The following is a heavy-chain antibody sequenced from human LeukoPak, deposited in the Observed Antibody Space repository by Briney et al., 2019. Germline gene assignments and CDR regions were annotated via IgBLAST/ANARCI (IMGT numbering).Heavy chain of an antibody. V-gene: IGHV4-39*07. D-gene: IGHD5-12*01. CDR3: ARGYSGLSPLVN. CDR1: GGSISSSSYY. J-gene: IGHJ4*02. Sequence: SETLSLTCTVSGGSISSSSYYWGWIRQPPGKGLEWIGSIYYSGSTYYNPSLKSRVTISVDTSKNQFSLKLSSVTAADTAVYYCARGYSGLSPLVNWGQGTLVTVSS. CDR2: IYYSGST.